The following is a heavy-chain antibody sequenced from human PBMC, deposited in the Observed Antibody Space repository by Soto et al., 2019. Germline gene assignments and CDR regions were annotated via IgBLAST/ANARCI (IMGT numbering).Heavy chain of an antibody. CDR3: ARDRIPTGMDL. Sequence: GGSLRLSCAASGFTFSSYGMHWVRRAPGKGLEWVSLISYDASNKYYADSVKGRFTISRDNSKNTLYLQMNSLRAEDTAVYYCARDRIPTGMDLWGQGTTVTVSS. CDR2: ISYDASNK. V-gene: IGHV3-30*03. CDR1: GFTFSSYG. J-gene: IGHJ6*02.